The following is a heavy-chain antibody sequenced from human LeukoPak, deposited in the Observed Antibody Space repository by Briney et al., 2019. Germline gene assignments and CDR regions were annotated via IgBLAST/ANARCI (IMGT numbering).Heavy chain of an antibody. CDR2: INPNSGVT. V-gene: IGHV1-2*04. Sequence: ASVKASCKASGYTFTDYYMHWVRQAPGQGLEWMGWINPNSGVTNYAQKFQGWVTMTRDASISTAYMELSRLRSDDTAVYYCARVSLIYGSGSYYQSPLAYWGQGTLVTVSS. J-gene: IGHJ4*02. D-gene: IGHD3-10*01. CDR1: GYTFTDYY. CDR3: ARVSLIYGSGSYYQSPLAY.